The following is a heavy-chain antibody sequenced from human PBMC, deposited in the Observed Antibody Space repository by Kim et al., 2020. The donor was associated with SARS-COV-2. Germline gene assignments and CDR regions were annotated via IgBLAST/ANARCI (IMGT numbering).Heavy chain of an antibody. J-gene: IGHJ6*02. CDR1: GYSISSGYY. V-gene: IGHV4-38-2*02. CDR3: ARSKLDDYGDYPLDYGMDV. D-gene: IGHD4-17*01. CDR2: IYHSGST. Sequence: SETLSLTCTVSGYSISSGYYWGWIRQPPGKGLEWIGSIYHSGSTYYNPSLKSRVTISVDTSKNQFSLKLSSVTAADTAVYYCARSKLDDYGDYPLDYGMDVWGQGTTVTVSS.